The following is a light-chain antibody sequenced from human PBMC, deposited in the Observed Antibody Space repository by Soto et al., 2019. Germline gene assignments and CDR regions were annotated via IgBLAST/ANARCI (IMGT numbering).Light chain of an antibody. J-gene: IGKJ2*01. V-gene: IGKV3-20*01. Sequence: DIVLTQSTGTVSLSPGEIATLSCRASQSLTNNYLAWYQQRPGQAPKLLIYAASARTTGIPDRFSGSGSGTDFTLTISRLEPEDFAVYYCQQYGNAPYTFGQGTKLEIK. CDR1: QSLTNNY. CDR2: AAS. CDR3: QQYGNAPYT.